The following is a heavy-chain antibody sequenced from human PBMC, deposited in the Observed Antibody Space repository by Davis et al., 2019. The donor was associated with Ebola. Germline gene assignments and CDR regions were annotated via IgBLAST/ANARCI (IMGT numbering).Heavy chain of an antibody. D-gene: IGHD5-12*01. V-gene: IGHV4-59*01. J-gene: IGHJ2*01. CDR2: IYYSGST. CDR1: GGSISSYY. CDR3: ARARDSGYYWYFDL. Sequence: PSETLSLTCTVSGGSISSYYWSWIRQPPRKGLEWIGYIYYSGSTNYNPSLKSRVTISVDTSKNQFSLKLSSVTAADTAVYYCARARDSGYYWYFDLWGRGTLVTVSS.